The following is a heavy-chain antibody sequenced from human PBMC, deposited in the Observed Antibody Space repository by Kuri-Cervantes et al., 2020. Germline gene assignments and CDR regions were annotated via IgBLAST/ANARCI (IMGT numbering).Heavy chain of an antibody. V-gene: IGHV1-46*01. Sequence: ASVKVSCKASGYTFTSYGISWVRQAPGQGLEWMGIINPSGGSTSYAQKFQGRVTMTRDTSTSTVYMELSSLRSEDTAVYYCARSGEGDGYNPIRLYYYYYGMDVWGQGTTVTVSS. CDR2: INPSGGST. CDR1: GYTFTSYG. CDR3: ARSGEGDGYNPIRLYYYYYGMDV. J-gene: IGHJ6*02. D-gene: IGHD5-24*01.